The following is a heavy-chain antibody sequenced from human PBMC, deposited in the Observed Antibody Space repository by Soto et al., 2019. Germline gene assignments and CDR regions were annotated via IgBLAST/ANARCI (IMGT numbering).Heavy chain of an antibody. V-gene: IGHV3-23*01. CDR3: ASGVTLVRGAPYFYSMDV. Sequence: EVQLLESGGGLVQPGGSLRLSCAASTFIFSSYAMSWVRQAPGKGLGWVSTISGSGGSTYNADSVKGRSTISRDNSKNTLYLQMNSLRADETAVYYCASGVTLVRGAPYFYSMDVWGKGTTVTVSS. CDR2: ISGSGGST. J-gene: IGHJ6*03. CDR1: TFIFSSYA. D-gene: IGHD3-10*01.